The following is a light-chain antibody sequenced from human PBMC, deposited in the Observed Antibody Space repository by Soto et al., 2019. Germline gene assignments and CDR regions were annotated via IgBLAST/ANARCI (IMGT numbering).Light chain of an antibody. CDR2: AAS. Sequence: DIQMTQSPSSVSASVGNRVTITCRASQGISTWLAWFQQKPGKAPKLLIAAASKLQSGVPSRFIGSGSGTDFTLTINSLQPEDFATYYCQQTNSFPLTFGGGTKVDIK. V-gene: IGKV1D-12*01. J-gene: IGKJ4*01. CDR1: QGISTW. CDR3: QQTNSFPLT.